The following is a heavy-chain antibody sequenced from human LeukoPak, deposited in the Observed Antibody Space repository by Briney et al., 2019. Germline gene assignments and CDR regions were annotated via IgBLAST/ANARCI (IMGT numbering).Heavy chain of an antibody. CDR2: IYYSGNT. Sequence: PSETLSLTCTVSGGSISSSSYYWGWIRQPPGKGLEWIGSIYYSGNTYYNPSLKSRVTMSIDTSKNQFSLKLISVTAADTAVYYCARVVVAATRYLDFWGQGTLVTVSS. CDR3: ARVVVAATRYLDF. V-gene: IGHV4-39*07. D-gene: IGHD2-15*01. CDR1: GGSISSSSYY. J-gene: IGHJ4*02.